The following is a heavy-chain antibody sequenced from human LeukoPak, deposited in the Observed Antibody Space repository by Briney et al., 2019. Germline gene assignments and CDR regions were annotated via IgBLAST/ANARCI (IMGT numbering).Heavy chain of an antibody. V-gene: IGHV3-23*01. Sequence: GGSLRLSCAASGFTFSSYAMSWVRQAPGKGLEWVSVISGSGGGTYYADSVKGRFTISRDNSKNTLYLQMNSLRAEDTAVYYCAKDSSGWYLHWDYWGQGTLVTVSS. CDR2: ISGSGGGT. D-gene: IGHD6-19*01. J-gene: IGHJ4*02. CDR3: AKDSSGWYLHWDY. CDR1: GFTFSSYA.